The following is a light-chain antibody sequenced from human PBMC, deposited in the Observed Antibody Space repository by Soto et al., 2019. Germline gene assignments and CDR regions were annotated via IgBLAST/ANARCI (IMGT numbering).Light chain of an antibody. V-gene: IGKV3-11*01. CDR1: QSVSSF. CDR3: QQYHIYSWT. Sequence: EIVLTQSPATLSLSPGERATLSCRASQSVSSFLAWFQQKPGQAPSLLIYDSSNRAPGIPARFSGSGSGTDFTLTISSLEPEDFAAYYCQQYHIYSWTFGQGTKVEIK. J-gene: IGKJ1*01. CDR2: DSS.